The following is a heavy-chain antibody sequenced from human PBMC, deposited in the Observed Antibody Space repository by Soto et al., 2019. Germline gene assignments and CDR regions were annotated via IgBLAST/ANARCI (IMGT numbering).Heavy chain of an antibody. CDR3: ARMGDVPYYYYGLDV. D-gene: IGHD3-16*01. V-gene: IGHV1-18*01. CDR2: ISGYNANT. CDR1: GYSFTRYG. Sequence: QVQLVQSGAEVKKPGASVKVSCKASGYSFTRYGISWVRQDPGQGLEWMGWISGYNANTNYPENLQGRVTMTTDTSTSTDYMEVRNLISDDTAVYYCARMGDVPYYYYGLDVWGQGTTVTVSS. J-gene: IGHJ6*02.